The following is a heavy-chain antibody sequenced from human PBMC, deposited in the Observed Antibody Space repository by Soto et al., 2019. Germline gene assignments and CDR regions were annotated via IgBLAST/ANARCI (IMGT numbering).Heavy chain of an antibody. CDR2: ISSGGGRI. Sequence: EVQLLESGGGLGQPGGSLRLSCAASGFNFDSYAMGWVRQAPGEGLEWVPAISSGGGRIYYADSVKGRFTISRDNSKNTLYLQMNSLRAEDTAVFYCAKAPHASDYAGRGFDFWGQGTLVTVSS. J-gene: IGHJ4*02. V-gene: IGHV3-23*01. CDR3: AKAPHASDYAGRGFDF. CDR1: GFNFDSYA. D-gene: IGHD4-17*01.